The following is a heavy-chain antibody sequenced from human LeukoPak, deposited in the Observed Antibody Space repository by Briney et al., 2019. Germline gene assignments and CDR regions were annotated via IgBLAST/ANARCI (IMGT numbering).Heavy chain of an antibody. D-gene: IGHD6-13*01. CDR1: GFTFSTYA. J-gene: IGHJ5*02. V-gene: IGHV3-66*01. Sequence: PGGSLRLSCAASGFTFSTYALTWVRQAPGKGLEWVSVIYSGGSTYYADSVKGRFTISRDNSKNTLYLQMNSLRAEDTAVYYCAGSSSLNWFDPWGQGTLVTVSS. CDR3: AGSSSLNWFDP. CDR2: IYSGGST.